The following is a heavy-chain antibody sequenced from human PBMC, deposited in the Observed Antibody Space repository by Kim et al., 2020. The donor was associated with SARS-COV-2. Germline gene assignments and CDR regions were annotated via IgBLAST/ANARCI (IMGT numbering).Heavy chain of an antibody. CDR1: GGTFSSYA. CDR2: IIPILGIA. Sequence: SVKVSCKASGGTFSSYAISWVRQAPGQGLEWMGRIIPILGIANYAQKFQGRVTITADKSTSTAYMELSSLRSEDTAVYYCARDSDTEDAFDIWGQGTMVTVSS. D-gene: IGHD3-10*01. J-gene: IGHJ3*02. V-gene: IGHV1-69*04. CDR3: ARDSDTEDAFDI.